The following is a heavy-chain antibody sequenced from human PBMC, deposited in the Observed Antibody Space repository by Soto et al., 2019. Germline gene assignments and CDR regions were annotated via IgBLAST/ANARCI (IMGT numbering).Heavy chain of an antibody. V-gene: IGHV3-21*01. CDR1: GFALTTYT. CDR2: INGRSNYK. Sequence: GSLKLSCLAAGFALTTYTMNWVRQGPGTGLEWVSSINGRSNYKYYSDSVKGRFTVSRDNAQNSLFLQMSRLGPEDTAVYYCVREDGVVGASSAFDYWGQGTLVTVSS. D-gene: IGHD1-26*01. CDR3: VREDGVVGASSAFDY. J-gene: IGHJ4*02.